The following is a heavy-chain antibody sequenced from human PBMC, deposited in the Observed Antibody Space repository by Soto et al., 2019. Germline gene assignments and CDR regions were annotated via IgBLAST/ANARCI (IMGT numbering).Heavy chain of an antibody. J-gene: IGHJ4*02. CDR3: ARVVAKVDIVVVVAATPLDY. Sequence: GGSLRLSCAASGFTFSSYWMSWVRQAPGKGLEWVANIKQDGSEKYYVDSVKGRFTISRDNAKNSLYLQMNSLRAEDTAVYYCARVVAKVDIVVVVAATPLDYWGQGTLVTVSS. D-gene: IGHD2-15*01. CDR1: GFTFSSYW. V-gene: IGHV3-7*05. CDR2: IKQDGSEK.